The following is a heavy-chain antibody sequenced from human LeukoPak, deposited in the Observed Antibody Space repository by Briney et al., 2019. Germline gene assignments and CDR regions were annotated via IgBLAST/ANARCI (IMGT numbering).Heavy chain of an antibody. CDR2: IYHSGST. J-gene: IGHJ4*02. CDR3: ARDSGQWLRPKHDFDY. Sequence: SENLSLTCAVSGYSISSGYYWGWIRQPPGKGLEWIGSIYHSGSTYYNPSLKSRVTISVDTSKNQFSLKLSSVTAADTAGYYCARDSGQWLRPKHDFDYWGQGTLVTVSS. D-gene: IGHD5-12*01. V-gene: IGHV4-38-2*02. CDR1: GYSISSGYY.